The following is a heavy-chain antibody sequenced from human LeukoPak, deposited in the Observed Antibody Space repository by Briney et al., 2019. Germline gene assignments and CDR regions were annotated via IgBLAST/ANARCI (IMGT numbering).Heavy chain of an antibody. D-gene: IGHD3-16*01. Sequence: PGGSLRLSCAASGFTFSSYGMHWVRQAPGKGLEYVSAISSNGGSTYYANSVKGRFTISRDNSKNTLYLQMGSLRAEDMAVYYCARLGLATNWYYFDYWGQGTLVTVSS. J-gene: IGHJ4*02. CDR1: GFTFSSYG. V-gene: IGHV3-64*01. CDR3: ARLGLATNWYYFDY. CDR2: ISSNGGST.